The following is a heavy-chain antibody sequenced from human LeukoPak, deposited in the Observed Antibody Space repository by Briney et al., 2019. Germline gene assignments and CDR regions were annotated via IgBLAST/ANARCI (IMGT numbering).Heavy chain of an antibody. CDR3: ARVQESQIDYYFDY. CDR1: GGSISSYY. V-gene: IGHV4-59*01. D-gene: IGHD3-9*01. J-gene: IGHJ4*02. CDR2: IYSSGST. Sequence: PSETLSLTCTVPGGSISSYYWSWIRQPPGKGLEGIGYIYSSGSTNYNPSLKSRVTISVDTSKNQFSLKLSSVTAADTAVYYCARVQESQIDYYFDYWGQGTLVTVSS.